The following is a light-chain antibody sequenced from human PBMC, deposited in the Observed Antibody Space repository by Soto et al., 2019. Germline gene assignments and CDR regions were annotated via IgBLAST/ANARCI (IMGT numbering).Light chain of an antibody. CDR1: SSDVGNSNG. Sequence: QSALAQPPSVPGSPGQSVAISCTGTSSDVGNSNGVSWYHQPPGTAPKLIIYDVNNRPSGVPDRFSGSKSGNTASLTISGLQAEDEGDYYCSSYTRSSTYVFGTGTKVTGL. V-gene: IGLV2-18*02. CDR3: SSYTRSSTYV. J-gene: IGLJ1*01. CDR2: DVN.